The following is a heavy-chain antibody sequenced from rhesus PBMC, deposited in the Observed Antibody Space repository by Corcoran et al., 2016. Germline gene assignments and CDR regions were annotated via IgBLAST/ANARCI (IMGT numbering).Heavy chain of an antibody. V-gene: IGHV3-13*01. D-gene: IGHD6-31*01. Sequence: EVQLVESGGGLVQPGGSLRLYCAASGFHFRNCSMPWVLSVQGKGLEWVGLIRNKANSDTTEYAAAVKGRFTSSRDDSKNTLYLQMSSLKTEDTALYYCSSGHFDYWGQGVLVTVSS. CDR2: IRNKANSDTT. J-gene: IGHJ4*01. CDR3: SSGHFDY. CDR1: GFHFRNCS.